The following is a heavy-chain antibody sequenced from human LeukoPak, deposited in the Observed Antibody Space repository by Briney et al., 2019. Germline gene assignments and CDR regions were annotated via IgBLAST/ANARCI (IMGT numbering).Heavy chain of an antibody. D-gene: IGHD3-22*01. J-gene: IGHJ3*02. CDR3: ARVLDSSGYYTGLDAFDI. CDR1: GYTLTELS. CDR2: FDPEDGET. V-gene: IGHV1-24*01. Sequence: ASVKVSCKVSGYTLTELSMHWVRQAPGKGLEWMGGFDPEDGETIYAQKFQGRVTITADESTSTAYMELSSLRSEDTAVYYCARVLDSSGYYTGLDAFDIWGQGTMVTVSS.